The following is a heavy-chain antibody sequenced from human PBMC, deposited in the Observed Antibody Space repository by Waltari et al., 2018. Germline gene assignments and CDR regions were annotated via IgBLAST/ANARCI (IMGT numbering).Heavy chain of an antibody. CDR1: GYTFTSYY. D-gene: IGHD6-13*01. CDR2: IKPRGGST. J-gene: IGHJ6*02. CDR3: ARAGSSWPEWCAHYYYGMDV. V-gene: IGHV1-46*01. Sequence: QVQLVQSGAEVKKPGASVKVSCKASGYTFTSYYMHWVRQAPGQGLEWMGIIKPRGGSTSYAQKVQGRVTMTRDTSTSTVYMELSSLRSEDTAVYYCARAGSSWPEWCAHYYYGMDVWGQGTTVTVSS.